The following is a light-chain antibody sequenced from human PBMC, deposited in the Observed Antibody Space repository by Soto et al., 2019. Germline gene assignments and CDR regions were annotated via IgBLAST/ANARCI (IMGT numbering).Light chain of an antibody. J-gene: IGKJ2*01. Sequence: EIVMTQSPDTLSVSPGERATLSCRASQSVSSNLAWYQQKPGQAPRLLIYAASTRATGIAARFSGSGSRTEFTLTISSLQSEDFAVYYCQQYNNWPPYTFGQGTKLEIK. CDR1: QSVSSN. CDR2: AAS. CDR3: QQYNNWPPYT. V-gene: IGKV3-15*01.